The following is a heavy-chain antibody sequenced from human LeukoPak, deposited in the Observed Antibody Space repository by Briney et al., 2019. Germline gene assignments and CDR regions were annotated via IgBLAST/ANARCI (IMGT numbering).Heavy chain of an antibody. J-gene: IGHJ4*02. Sequence: ASVKVSCKASGYTFSNYYMHWVRQAPGQGLEWMGTINPSGGSTTYAQKFQGRVTMTRDTSTRTVYVELRNLRSEDAAVYYCARDHATIGKYDYWGQGTLVTVSS. CDR3: ARDHATIGKYDY. V-gene: IGHV1-46*01. CDR1: GYTFSNYY. D-gene: IGHD3-9*01. CDR2: INPSGGST.